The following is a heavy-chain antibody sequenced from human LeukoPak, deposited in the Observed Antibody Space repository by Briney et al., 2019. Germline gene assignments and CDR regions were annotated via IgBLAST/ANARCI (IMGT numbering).Heavy chain of an antibody. J-gene: IGHJ4*02. CDR2: ISAYNGNT. CDR3: AKCTDDSSDGGGDY. V-gene: IGHV1-18*01. CDR1: GGTFSSYA. D-gene: IGHD3-22*01. Sequence: ASVTVSCKASGGTFSSYAISWVRQAPGQGLEWMGWISAYNGNTNYAQKLQGRVTMTTDTSTSTAYMELRSLRSDDTAVYYCAKCTDDSSDGGGDYWGQGTLVTVSS.